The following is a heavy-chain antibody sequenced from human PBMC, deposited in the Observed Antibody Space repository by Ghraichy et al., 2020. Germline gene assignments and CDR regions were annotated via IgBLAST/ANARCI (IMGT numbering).Heavy chain of an antibody. CDR1: GFTFSNAW. V-gene: IGHV3-15*01. Sequence: GESLNISCAASGFTFSNAWMSWVRQAPGKGLEWVGRIKSKTDGGTTDYAAPVKGRFTISRDDSKNTLYLQMNSLKTEDTAVYYCTTARYYGFFDYWGQGTLVTVSS. J-gene: IGHJ4*02. CDR3: TTARYYGFFDY. CDR2: IKSKTDGGTT. D-gene: IGHD3-10*01.